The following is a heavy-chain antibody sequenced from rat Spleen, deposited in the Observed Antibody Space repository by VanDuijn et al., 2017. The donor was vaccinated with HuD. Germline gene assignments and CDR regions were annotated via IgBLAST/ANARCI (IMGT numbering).Heavy chain of an antibody. J-gene: IGHJ2*01. Sequence: EVQLVESGGGLVHPGRSLKLSCVASGFTFNNYWMTWIRQAPGKGLEWVASITNAAGKVHYPDSVKGRFTISRDTAQNTLYLQMNSPRSEDTATYYCTTANSGGYSELYYFDYWGQGVMVTVSS. CDR2: ITNAAGKV. V-gene: IGHV5-31*01. D-gene: IGHD1-11*01. CDR1: GFTFNNYW. CDR3: TTANSGGYSELYYFDY.